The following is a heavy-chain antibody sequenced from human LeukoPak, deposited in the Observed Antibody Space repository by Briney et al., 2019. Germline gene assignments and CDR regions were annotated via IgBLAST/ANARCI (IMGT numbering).Heavy chain of an antibody. J-gene: IGHJ5*01. Sequence: ASVKVSLKATSRISWVRQAPGQGLEWLGWIGTYGGDTYYAQKFQGRITVTTDTSTSTVYMELRNLRSDHTAVYYCARDLWNFYDDSGYNRDFDSWGRGTLVTVSS. CDR1: TSR. V-gene: IGHV1-18*01. CDR3: ARDLWNFYDDSGYNRDFDS. D-gene: IGHD3-22*01. CDR2: IGTYGGDT.